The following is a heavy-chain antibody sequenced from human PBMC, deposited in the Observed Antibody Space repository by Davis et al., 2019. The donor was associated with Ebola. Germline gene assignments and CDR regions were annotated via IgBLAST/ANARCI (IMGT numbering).Heavy chain of an antibody. CDR2: ISSSSSYI. V-gene: IGHV3-21*01. J-gene: IGHJ6*02. CDR1: GFTFSSYS. CDR3: ARTLLDFWSGYTYGMDV. D-gene: IGHD3-3*01. Sequence: PGGSLRLSCAASGFTFSSYSMNWVRQAPGKGLEWVSSISSSSSYIYYADSVKGRFTISRDNAKNSLYLQMNSLRAEDTAVYYCARTLLDFWSGYTYGMDVWGQGTTVTVSS.